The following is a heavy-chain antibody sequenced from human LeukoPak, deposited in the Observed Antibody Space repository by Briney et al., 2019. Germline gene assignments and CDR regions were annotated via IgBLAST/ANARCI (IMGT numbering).Heavy chain of an antibody. CDR3: AKGGIAVT. V-gene: IGHV3-9*01. CDR2: ISWNSGSI. Sequence: GRSLRLSCAASGFTFDDYAMHWVRQAPGKGLEWVPGISWNSGSIGYADSVKGRFTISRDNAKNSLYLQMNSLRAEDTALYYCAKGGIAVTWGQGTLVTVSS. CDR1: GFTFDDYA. D-gene: IGHD6-19*01. J-gene: IGHJ5*02.